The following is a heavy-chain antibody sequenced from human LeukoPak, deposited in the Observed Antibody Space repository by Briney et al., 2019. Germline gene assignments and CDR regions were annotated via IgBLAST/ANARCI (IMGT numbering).Heavy chain of an antibody. J-gene: IGHJ6*03. CDR3: TRGLGYSYYYYMDV. CDR2: IRSKTYGGTT. D-gene: IGHD5-24*01. CDR1: GFTFGDYT. V-gene: IGHV3-49*04. Sequence: PGGSLRLSCAVSGFTFGDYTMSWVRQAPGKGLEWVGFIRSKTYGGTTEYAASVKGRFNISRDDSKSIAYLQMNSLKTEDTAVYYCTRGLGYSYYYYMDVWGKGTTVTISS.